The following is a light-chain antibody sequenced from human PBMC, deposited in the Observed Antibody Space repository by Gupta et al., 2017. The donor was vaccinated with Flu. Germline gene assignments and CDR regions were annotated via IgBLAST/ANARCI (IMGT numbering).Light chain of an antibody. CDR2: LGS. Sequence: DIVMTQSPLSLPVTPGEPASISCRSSQSLLDSNGYNYLNWYLQKPGQSPQVLIYLGSNRASGVPDRFSGSGSGTXFTLKIXRVEAEDAGVYYCMQERQNPRTFGXGTKVEIK. V-gene: IGKV2-28*01. CDR1: QSLLDSNGYNY. J-gene: IGKJ1*01. CDR3: MQERQNPRT.